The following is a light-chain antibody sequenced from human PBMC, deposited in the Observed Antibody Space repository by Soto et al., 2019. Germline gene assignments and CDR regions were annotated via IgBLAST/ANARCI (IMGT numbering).Light chain of an antibody. J-gene: IGKJ4*01. Sequence: DIQMTLSPSSLYASVGDTVTITCRASQDIRNELAWYQQKPGKVPKLLIYGASTLQSGVPSRFSGSASGTDFTLTISSLQPDDVAPYYCQKYDVAPLTFGGGTKVEIK. CDR2: GAS. CDR3: QKYDVAPLT. V-gene: IGKV1-27*01. CDR1: QDIRNE.